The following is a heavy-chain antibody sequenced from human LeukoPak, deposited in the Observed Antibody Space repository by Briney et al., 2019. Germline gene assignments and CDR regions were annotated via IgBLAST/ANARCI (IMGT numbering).Heavy chain of an antibody. J-gene: IGHJ4*02. V-gene: IGHV3-23*01. D-gene: IGHD3-10*01. CDR1: GFTFSSYA. CDR3: AKAYTYSSGTYYNHFDS. CDR2: IGSSGGGT. Sequence: GGSLRLSCAASGFTFSSYAMNWVRQAPGKGLEWVSAIGSSGGGTYYADSVKGRFTISRDNSKNTLSLQMNSLRAEDTAVYYCAKAYTYSSGTYYNHFDSWGQGTLVTVSS.